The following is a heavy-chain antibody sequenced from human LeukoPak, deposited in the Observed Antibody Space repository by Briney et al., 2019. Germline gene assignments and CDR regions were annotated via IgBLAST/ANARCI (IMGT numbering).Heavy chain of an antibody. D-gene: IGHD4-23*01. Sequence: GGSLRLSCAASGFTFSSYAMHWVRQAPGKGLEWVAVISYDGSNKYYADSVKGRFTISRDNSKNTLYLQMNSLRAEDTAVYYCARDRGGNDFDYWGRGTLVTVSS. V-gene: IGHV3-30-3*01. CDR3: ARDRGGNDFDY. CDR2: ISYDGSNK. J-gene: IGHJ2*01. CDR1: GFTFSSYA.